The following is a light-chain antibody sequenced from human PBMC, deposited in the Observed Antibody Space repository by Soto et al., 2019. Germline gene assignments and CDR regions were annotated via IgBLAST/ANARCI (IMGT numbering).Light chain of an antibody. J-gene: IGKJ1*01. CDR1: QSISSY. CDR3: QQSYSTLTCT. CDR2: AAS. V-gene: IGKV1-39*01. Sequence: DILMTQSPSSLSASVGDRVTITCRASQSISSYLNWYQQKPGKAPKLLIYAASSLQSGVPSRFSGSGSGTDFTLTISSLQPEDFATYYCQQSYSTLTCTFGQGTKVEIK.